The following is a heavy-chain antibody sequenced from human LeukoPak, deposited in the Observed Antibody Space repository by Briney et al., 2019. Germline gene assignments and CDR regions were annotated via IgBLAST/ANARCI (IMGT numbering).Heavy chain of an antibody. CDR1: GFTFSNYA. D-gene: IGHD2-15*01. J-gene: IGHJ4*02. CDR2: ISSNGGIT. Sequence: PGGSLRLSCSASGFTFSNYAMHWVRQAPGKGLEYVSDISSNGGITYYADSVKGRFTVSRDNSKNMLYLQMNSLRAEDPAVYYCVKDKYPVVVAATLDYWGQGILVTVSS. V-gene: IGHV3-64D*09. CDR3: VKDKYPVVVAATLDY.